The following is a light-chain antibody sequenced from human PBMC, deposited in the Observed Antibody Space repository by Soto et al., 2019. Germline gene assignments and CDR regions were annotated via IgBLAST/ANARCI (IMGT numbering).Light chain of an antibody. CDR1: SSNIGSAYD. V-gene: IGLV1-40*01. CDR2: GNT. Sequence: VLTQPPSVSGAPGQRVTISCTGSSSNIGSAYDVQWYQQLPGTAPKLLIHGNTVRPSGVPDRFSGSKSGTSASLAITGLQADDEADYYCQSYDDSLSVHYVFGTGTKVTVL. CDR3: QSYDDSLSVHYV. J-gene: IGLJ1*01.